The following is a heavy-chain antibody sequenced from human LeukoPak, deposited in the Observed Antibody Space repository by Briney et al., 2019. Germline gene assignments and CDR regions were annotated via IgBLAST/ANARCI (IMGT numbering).Heavy chain of an antibody. CDR1: GFTVSSSY. D-gene: IGHD3-10*01. Sequence: PGGSLRLSCAASGFTVSSSYISWVRQAPGKGLEWVSVMYSGGGTYYADSVKGRFTISRDNAKNSLFLHMNSLRAEDTAVYYCAREDASGSYYRSLDYWGQGTLVTVSS. J-gene: IGHJ4*02. CDR2: MYSGGGT. CDR3: AREDASGSYYRSLDY. V-gene: IGHV3-66*01.